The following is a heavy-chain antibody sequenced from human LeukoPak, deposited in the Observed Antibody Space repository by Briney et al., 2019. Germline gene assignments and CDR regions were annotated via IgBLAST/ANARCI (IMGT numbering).Heavy chain of an antibody. Sequence: GGSLRLSCAASGFTFSSYSMNWVRQAPGKGLEWVSSFSSSSSYIYYADSVKGRFTISSDNAKNSLYLQMNSLRAEDTAVYYCARVLYYDSSGYLVWGQGTLVTVSS. CDR3: ARVLYYDSSGYLV. V-gene: IGHV3-21*01. CDR1: GFTFSSYS. J-gene: IGHJ1*01. D-gene: IGHD3-22*01. CDR2: FSSSSSYI.